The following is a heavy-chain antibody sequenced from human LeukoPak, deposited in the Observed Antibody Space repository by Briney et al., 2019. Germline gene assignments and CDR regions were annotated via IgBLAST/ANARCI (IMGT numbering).Heavy chain of an antibody. V-gene: IGHV3-7*04. J-gene: IGHJ4*02. CDR1: GFTISSFW. D-gene: IGHD1/OR15-1a*01. CDR3: ARAIRTIDSY. Sequence: GGSLRLSCAASGFTISSFWMNWVRQAPGKGLEWVANIKRDGSEKYYVDSVKGRFTISRDTAKNSLYLEMNSLRAEDTAVYFCARAIRTIDSYWGQGTLVTVSS. CDR2: IKRDGSEK.